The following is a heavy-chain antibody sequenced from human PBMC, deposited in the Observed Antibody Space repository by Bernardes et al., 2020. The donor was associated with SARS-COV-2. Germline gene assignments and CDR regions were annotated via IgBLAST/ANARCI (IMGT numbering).Heavy chain of an antibody. CDR3: ARGDGDYNRGYYYGMDV. J-gene: IGHJ6*02. CDR1: GYTFTGYY. CDR2: INPNSGGT. D-gene: IGHD4-17*01. Sequence: ASVKVSCKASGYTFTGYYMHWVRQAPGQGLEWMGWINPNSGGTNYAQKFQGWVTMTRDTSISTAYMELSRLRSDDTAVYYCARGDGDYNRGYYYGMDVWGQGTTVTVSS. V-gene: IGHV1-2*04.